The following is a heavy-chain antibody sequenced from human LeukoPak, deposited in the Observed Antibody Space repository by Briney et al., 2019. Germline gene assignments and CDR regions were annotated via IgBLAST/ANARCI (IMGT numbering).Heavy chain of an antibody. CDR1: GYTFTSYG. CDR3: ARATYYYDSSGSLFDY. V-gene: IGHV1-18*01. Sequence: ASVKVSCKASGYTFTSYGISWVRQAPGQGLEWMGWISAYNGNTNYAQKLQGRVTMTTDTSTSTAYMELSSLRSEDTAVYYCARATYYYDSSGSLFDYWGQGTLVTVSS. CDR2: ISAYNGNT. J-gene: IGHJ4*02. D-gene: IGHD3-22*01.